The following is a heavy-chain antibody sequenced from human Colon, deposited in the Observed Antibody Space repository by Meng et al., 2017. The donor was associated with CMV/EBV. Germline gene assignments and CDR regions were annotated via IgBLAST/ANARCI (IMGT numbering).Heavy chain of an antibody. V-gene: IGHV2-5*02. D-gene: IGHD3-22*01. CDR1: FSFPTTWFG. Sequence: FSFPTTWFGLSFIRPPPGKALDWLALIYWDDDKRYSPSLKSRLTLTKDTSKNQVVLTMTNLDPGDTATYYCAHSPYYYDSRGYYFFDFWGPGTLVTVSS. CDR3: AHSPYYYDSRGYYFFDF. CDR2: IYWDDDK. J-gene: IGHJ4*02.